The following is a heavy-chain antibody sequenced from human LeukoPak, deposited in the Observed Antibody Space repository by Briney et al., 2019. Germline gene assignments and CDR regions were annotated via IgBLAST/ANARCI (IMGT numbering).Heavy chain of an antibody. CDR1: GFTVISNY. J-gene: IGHJ6*02. CDR2: IFGGGST. D-gene: IGHD3-3*01. CDR3: ARGITIFGVAAYAMDV. Sequence: PGGSLRLSCAASGFTVISNYMSWVRQAPGKGLEWVSVIFGGGSTYYADSVKGRFTSSRDNSKNTVYLQMNRLRAEDTAVYYCARGITIFGVAAYAMDVWGHGTTVTVSS. V-gene: IGHV3-53*01.